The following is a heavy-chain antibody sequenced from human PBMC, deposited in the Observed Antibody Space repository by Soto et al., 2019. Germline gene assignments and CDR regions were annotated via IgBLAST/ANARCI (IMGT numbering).Heavy chain of an antibody. J-gene: IGHJ6*02. CDR3: ARFPPIGEPLPKMDYYYGMDV. CDR1: GFTFSSYS. CDR2: ISSSSSYI. D-gene: IGHD1-26*01. V-gene: IGHV3-21*01. Sequence: PGGSLRLSCAASGFTFSSYSMNWVRQAPGKGLEWVSSISSSSSYIYYADSVKGRFTISRDNAKNSLYLQMNSLRAEDTAVYYCARFPPIGEPLPKMDYYYGMDVWGQGTTVTVSS.